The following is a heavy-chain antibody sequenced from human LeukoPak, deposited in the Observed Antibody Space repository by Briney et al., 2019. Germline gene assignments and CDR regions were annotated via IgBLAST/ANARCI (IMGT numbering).Heavy chain of an antibody. CDR1: GFTFSDYY. J-gene: IGHJ4*02. CDR3: ARVGGRYGSGSYDY. V-gene: IGHV3-11*01. D-gene: IGHD3-10*01. Sequence: PGGSLRLSCAASGFTFSDYYMSWIRQAPGKGLEWLSYISTNGRTTYYVDSMKGRFTISRDNSKNTLYLQMNSLRAEDTAVYYCARVGGRYGSGSYDYWGQGTLVTVSS. CDR2: ISTNGRTT.